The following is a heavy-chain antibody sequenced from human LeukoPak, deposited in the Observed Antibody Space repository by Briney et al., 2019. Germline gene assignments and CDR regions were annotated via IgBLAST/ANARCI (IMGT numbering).Heavy chain of an antibody. V-gene: IGHV3-53*04. CDR1: GFTVSSNY. Sequence: TGGSLRLSCAASGFTVSSNYMSWVRQAPGKGLEWVSVIYSGGSTYYADSVKGRFTISGHNSKNTLYLQMNSLRAEDTAVYYCARERDLGELRLSGMDVWGQGTTVTVSS. CDR3: ARERDLGELRLSGMDV. J-gene: IGHJ6*02. CDR2: IYSGGST. D-gene: IGHD5-12*01.